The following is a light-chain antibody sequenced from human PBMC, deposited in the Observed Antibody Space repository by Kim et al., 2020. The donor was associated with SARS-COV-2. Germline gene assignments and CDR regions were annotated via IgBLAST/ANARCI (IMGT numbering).Light chain of an antibody. CDR1: RGSIASNY. CDR2: EDN. CDR3: QSYDSSNWV. J-gene: IGLJ3*02. V-gene: IGLV6-57*03. Sequence: KTVTISCTRSRGSIASNYVQWYQQRPGSAPTTVIYEDNQRPSGVPDRFSGSIDSSSNSASLTISGLKTEDEADYYCQSYDSSNWVFGGGTQLTVL.